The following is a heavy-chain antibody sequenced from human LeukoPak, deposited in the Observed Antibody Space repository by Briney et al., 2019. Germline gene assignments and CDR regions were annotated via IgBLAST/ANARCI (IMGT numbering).Heavy chain of an antibody. V-gene: IGHV4-4*07. CDR1: RGSTSTYY. J-gene: IGHJ6*03. CDR2: IYPSGNT. D-gene: IGHD2-2*01. Sequence: PSETLSLTCTVSRGSTSTYYWSWIRQPAGKGLEWIGRIYPSGNTNFNPSLMSRVTMSIDTSKNQFSLKVNSVTAADTAVYYCARGDCSSTICYSPMDVWGKGTTVTVSS. CDR3: ARGDCSSTICYSPMDV.